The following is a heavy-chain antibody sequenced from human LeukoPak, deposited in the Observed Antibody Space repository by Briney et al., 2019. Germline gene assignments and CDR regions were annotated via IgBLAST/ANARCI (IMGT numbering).Heavy chain of an antibody. J-gene: IGHJ3*02. V-gene: IGHV3-7*01. CDR2: IKQDGSEK. D-gene: IGHD2-21*02. CDR3: ARDEVAYCGGDCYSGAFDI. CDR1: GFTFSSYW. Sequence: GGSLRLSCAASGFTFSSYWMSWVRQAPGKGLEWVANIKQDGSEKYYVDSVKGRFTISRDNAKNSLYLQMNSLRAEDTAVYYCARDEVAYCGGDCYSGAFDIWGQGTMVTVSS.